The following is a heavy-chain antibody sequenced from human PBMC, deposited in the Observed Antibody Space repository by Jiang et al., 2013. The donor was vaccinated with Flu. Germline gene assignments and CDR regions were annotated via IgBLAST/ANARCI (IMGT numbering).Heavy chain of an antibody. Sequence: LKSRVTISVDTSKNHFSLRLSSVTAADTAAYYCIRIVVAPATYYFDYWGQGTLVTVSS. J-gene: IGHJ4*02. CDR3: IRIVVAPATYYFDY. D-gene: IGHD2-2*01. V-gene: IGHV4-30-2*04.